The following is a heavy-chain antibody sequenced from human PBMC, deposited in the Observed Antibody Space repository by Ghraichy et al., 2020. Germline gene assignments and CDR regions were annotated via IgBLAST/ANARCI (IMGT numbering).Heavy chain of an antibody. Sequence: GGSLRLSCAASGFTFSDYYMSWIRQAPGKGLEWVSYISSSSSYTNYADSVKGRFTISRDNAKNSLYLQMNSLRAEDTAVYYCASVGAAAGTLFDYWGQGTLVTVSS. CDR3: ASVGAAAGTLFDY. J-gene: IGHJ4*02. CDR2: ISSSSSYT. CDR1: GFTFSDYY. D-gene: IGHD6-13*01. V-gene: IGHV3-11*06.